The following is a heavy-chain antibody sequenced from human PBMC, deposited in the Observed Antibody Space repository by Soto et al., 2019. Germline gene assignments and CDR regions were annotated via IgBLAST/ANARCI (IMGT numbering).Heavy chain of an antibody. Sequence: ASVKVSCKASGYTFTGHYIHWVRQAPEQGPEWMGEIGPESGATRYAQKFQGRVTMTRGMSITTVYMELNNLSPDDTAVYYCGRGRSGQIVVFYWGQGTPVTVSS. CDR2: IGPESGAT. CDR1: GYTFTGHY. V-gene: IGHV1-2*02. CDR3: GRGRSGQIVVFY. J-gene: IGHJ1*01. D-gene: IGHD1-26*01.